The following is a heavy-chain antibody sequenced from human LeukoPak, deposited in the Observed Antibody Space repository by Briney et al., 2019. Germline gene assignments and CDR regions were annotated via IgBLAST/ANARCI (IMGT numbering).Heavy chain of an antibody. V-gene: IGHV3-23*01. CDR2: ISGSGVST. J-gene: IGHJ4*02. CDR1: GFTFSSYA. D-gene: IGHD3-16*02. CDR3: AKEHGDYVWGSYRYFDY. Sequence: GGSLRLSCAASGFTFSSYAMSWVRQAPGKGLEWVSGISGSGVSTYYADSVKGRFTISRDKSKNTLYLQMNSLRAEDTAVYYCAKEHGDYVWGSYRYFDYWGQGTLVTVSS.